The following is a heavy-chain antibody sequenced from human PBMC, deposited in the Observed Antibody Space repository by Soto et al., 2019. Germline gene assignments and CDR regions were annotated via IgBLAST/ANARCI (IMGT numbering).Heavy chain of an antibody. CDR3: ARGEGYSFAHDY. J-gene: IGHJ4*02. CDR2: IYYGGST. D-gene: IGHD5-18*01. V-gene: IGHV4-59*01. Sequence: ASETLSLTCTVSGGSITNSYWSWIRQPPGKGLEWIGYIYYGGSTDYNPSLKSRVTMSGDTSKNQLSLKLNSVAAADTAVYYCARGEGYSFAHDYWGQGIQVTVSS. CDR1: GGSITNSY.